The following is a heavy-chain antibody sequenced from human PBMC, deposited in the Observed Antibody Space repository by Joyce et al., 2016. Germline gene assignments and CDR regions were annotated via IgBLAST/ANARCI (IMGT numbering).Heavy chain of an antibody. CDR1: GFTFSIYA. Sequence: EVQLLESGGGLVQPGGSLRLSCAASGFTFSIYAMNWVRQAPGKGLEWVSGIGSAGGSTSYVDSVKGRFTISRDNSKNTLYLQMNSLRAGDTAIYYCAKDRDMIVMTVHGMDVWGQGTTVTVSS. V-gene: IGHV3-23*01. J-gene: IGHJ6*02. D-gene: IGHD3-22*01. CDR3: AKDRDMIVMTVHGMDV. CDR2: IGSAGGST.